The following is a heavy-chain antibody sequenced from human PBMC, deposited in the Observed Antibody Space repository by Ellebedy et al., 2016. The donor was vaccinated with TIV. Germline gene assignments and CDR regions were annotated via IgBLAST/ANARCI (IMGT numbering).Heavy chain of an antibody. D-gene: IGHD5-12*01. J-gene: IGHJ4*02. V-gene: IGHV3-7*01. CDR3: ARVLPGYDYTDS. CDR1: GFTFSNYW. Sequence: PGGSLRLSCAASGFTFSNYWMSWVRQAPGKGLEWVANIKTDGSEQYYLDSVKGRFTISRDNSKNSLSLQMNSLRADDTAVYYCARVLPGYDYTDSWGQGTQVSVSS. CDR2: IKTDGSEQ.